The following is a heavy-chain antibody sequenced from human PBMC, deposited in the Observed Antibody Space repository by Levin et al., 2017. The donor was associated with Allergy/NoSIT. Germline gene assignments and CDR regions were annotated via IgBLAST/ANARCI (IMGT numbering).Heavy chain of an antibody. Sequence: QSGGSLRLSCVASEFTFSNYWMHWVRQAPGKGLVWVSRIDSDGSITTYADSVKGRFTISRDNAKNTLFLQMNSLRAEDTAVYYCAREHRTSDGMDVWGQGTTVTVSS. CDR2: IDSDGSIT. CDR1: EFTFSNYW. V-gene: IGHV3-74*01. J-gene: IGHJ6*02. CDR3: AREHRTSDGMDV. D-gene: IGHD1-14*01.